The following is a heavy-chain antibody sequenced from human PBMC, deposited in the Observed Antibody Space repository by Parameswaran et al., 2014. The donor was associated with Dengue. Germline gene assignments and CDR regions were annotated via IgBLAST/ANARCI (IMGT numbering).Heavy chain of an antibody. J-gene: IGHJ4*02. Sequence: WVRQAPGQGLEWMGGIIPVFGTGNYAQKFQGRVTITADESTSTAYMELSSLRSEDTAIYYCARCDRCPSSPGNFDYWGQGTLVTVSS. CDR3: ARCDRCPSSPGNFDY. D-gene: IGHD1-1*01. CDR2: IIPVFGTG. V-gene: IGHV1-69*01.